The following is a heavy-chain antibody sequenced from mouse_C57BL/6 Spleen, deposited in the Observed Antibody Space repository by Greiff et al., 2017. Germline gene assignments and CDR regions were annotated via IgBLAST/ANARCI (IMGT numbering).Heavy chain of an antibody. V-gene: IGHV2-2*01. D-gene: IGHD1-1*01. J-gene: IGHJ2*01. CDR3: ARKGKLRGYFDY. Sequence: QVQLQQSGPGLVQPSQSLSITCTVSGFSLTSYGVHWVRQSPGKGLEWLGVIWSGGSTDYNAAFISRLSISKDNSKSQVFFKMNSLQADDTAIYYCARKGKLRGYFDYWGQGTTLTVSS. CDR1: GFSLTSYG. CDR2: IWSGGST.